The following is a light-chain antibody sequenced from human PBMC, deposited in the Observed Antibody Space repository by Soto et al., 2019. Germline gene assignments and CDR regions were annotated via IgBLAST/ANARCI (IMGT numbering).Light chain of an antibody. V-gene: IGKV3-15*01. J-gene: IGKJ2*01. CDR3: QQYNNWPPYT. CDR1: QNIGSN. Sequence: EVVMTQYPATLSASPGERVILSCRASQNIGSNLAWYQQRPGQAPRLLMYRASTRATETPARFSGSGSATDFTLTISSLQSEDFAVYYCQQYNNWPPYTFGQGTKLEIK. CDR2: RAS.